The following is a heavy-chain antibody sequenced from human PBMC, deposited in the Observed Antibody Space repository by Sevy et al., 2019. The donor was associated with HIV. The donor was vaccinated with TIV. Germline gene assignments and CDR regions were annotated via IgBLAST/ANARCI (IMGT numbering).Heavy chain of an antibody. CDR2: IKQDGSEK. CDR1: GFTFSSYW. CDR3: ARDRYYYDSSGYYGMLGYYYYYGMDV. J-gene: IGHJ6*02. Sequence: GGSLRLSCAASGFTFSSYWMSWVRQAPGKGLEWVANIKQDGSEKYYVDSVKGRFTISRDNAKNSLYLQMNSLRAEDTAVYYCARDRYYYDSSGYYGMLGYYYYYGMDVWGQGTTATVSS. V-gene: IGHV3-7*01. D-gene: IGHD3-22*01.